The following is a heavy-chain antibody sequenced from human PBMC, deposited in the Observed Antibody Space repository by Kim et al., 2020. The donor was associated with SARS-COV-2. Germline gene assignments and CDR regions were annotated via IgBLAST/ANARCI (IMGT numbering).Heavy chain of an antibody. D-gene: IGHD2-8*02. J-gene: IGHJ4*02. CDR1: GRSVSSDDW. CDR3: ASIDLRVTGRRVY. V-gene: IGHV4-4*02. Sequence: SETLSLTCDVSGRSVSSDDWWSFLHQPPKKLQYWIGVVFNTGINYYNPSLTRRVSLSVDGPNPHSFLLLTSMPAAEAAVYYCASIDLRVTGRRVYWGQG. CDR2: VFNTGIN.